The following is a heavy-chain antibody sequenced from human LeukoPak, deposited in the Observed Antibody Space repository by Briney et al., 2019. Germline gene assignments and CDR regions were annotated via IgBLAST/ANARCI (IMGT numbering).Heavy chain of an antibody. J-gene: IGHJ3*02. V-gene: IGHV3-23*01. CDR2: ISVSGGGT. CDR3: AKDLIGIALDDAFDI. D-gene: IGHD6-13*01. CDR1: GFTFSSYA. Sequence: GGSLRLSCAASGFTFSSYAMNWVRQPPGKGLEWVSVISVSGGGTFYADSVKGRFTISRDNSKNTLYLQMNSLRAEDTAVYYCAKDLIGIALDDAFDIWGQGTMVTVSS.